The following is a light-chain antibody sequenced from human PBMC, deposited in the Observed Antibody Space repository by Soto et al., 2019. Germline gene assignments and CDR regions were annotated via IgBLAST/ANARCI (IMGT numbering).Light chain of an antibody. CDR2: DSS. CDR1: QSVNSN. Sequence: EIVMTQSPATLSVSPGERATLSCRASQSVNSNLGWYRQKPGQAPRLLISDSSTRATGVPARFSGSGSGTEFTLTISSLDSEDSGIYYCQQYPFWPPLTFGGGTKVEIK. J-gene: IGKJ4*01. V-gene: IGKV3-15*01. CDR3: QQYPFWPPLT.